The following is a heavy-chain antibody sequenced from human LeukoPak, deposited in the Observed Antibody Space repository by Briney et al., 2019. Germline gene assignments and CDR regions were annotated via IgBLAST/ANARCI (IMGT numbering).Heavy chain of an antibody. CDR2: INHSGST. V-gene: IGHV4-34*01. CDR3: ARGQYRRDY. Sequence: PSETLSLTCAVYGGPFSGHYWSWIRQPPGKGLEWIGEINHSGSTNYNPSLKSRVTISVDTSKNQFSLKLSSVTAADTGVYYCARGQYRRDYWGQGTLVTVSS. D-gene: IGHD2-2*01. CDR1: GGPFSGHY. J-gene: IGHJ4*02.